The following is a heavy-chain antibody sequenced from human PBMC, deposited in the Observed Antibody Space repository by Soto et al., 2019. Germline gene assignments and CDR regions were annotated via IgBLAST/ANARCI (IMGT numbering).Heavy chain of an antibody. J-gene: IGHJ4*02. V-gene: IGHV4-59*01. CDR2: IYYSGST. D-gene: IGHD3-10*01. CDR3: ARDLQGSDDY. Sequence: PSETLSLTCTVSGGSISSYYWSWIRQPPGKGLEWIGYIYYSGSTNYNPSLKSRVTISVDTSKNQFSLKLSSVTAADTAVYYCARDLQGSDDYWGQGTLVTVSS. CDR1: GGSISSYY.